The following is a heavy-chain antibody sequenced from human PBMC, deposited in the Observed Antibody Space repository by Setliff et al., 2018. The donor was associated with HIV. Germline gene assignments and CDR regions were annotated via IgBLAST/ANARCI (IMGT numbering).Heavy chain of an antibody. CDR3: ARLSVVVVAASYNWFDP. V-gene: IGHV4-39*01. CDR1: GGSISSSSYY. D-gene: IGHD2-15*01. J-gene: IGHJ5*02. CDR2: IYYCGST. Sequence: SETLSLTCTVSGGSISSSSYYWGWIRQPPGKGLEWIGSIYYCGSTYYNPSLKSRVTISVDTSKNQFSLKLSSVTAGDTAVYYCARLSVVVVAASYNWFDPWGQGTLVTVSS.